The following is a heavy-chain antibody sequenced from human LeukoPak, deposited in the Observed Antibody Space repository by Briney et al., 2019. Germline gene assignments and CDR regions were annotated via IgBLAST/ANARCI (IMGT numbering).Heavy chain of an antibody. CDR1: GLTFSNYW. Sequence: GGSLRLSCAASGLTFSNYWMTWVRQAPGEGLEWVANINRDGSERCYVDSVKGRFTISRDDAKSSLYLQMNSLRAEDTAVYYCARRNAMDVWGGGTTVSVFS. J-gene: IGHJ6*04. V-gene: IGHV3-7*03. CDR3: ARRNAMDV. CDR2: INRDGSER.